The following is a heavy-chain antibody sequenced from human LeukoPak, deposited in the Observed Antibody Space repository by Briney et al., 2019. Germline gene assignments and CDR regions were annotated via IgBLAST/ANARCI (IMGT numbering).Heavy chain of an antibody. V-gene: IGHV4-4*02. D-gene: IGHD1-26*01. CDR3: ARVSGSYFDY. J-gene: IGHJ4*02. CDR1: GGSISSSDW. CDR2: IYYSGST. Sequence: SGTQSLTCAVSGGSISSSDWWSWVRQPPGKGLEWLGQIYYSGSTNYNPSLKSRVTISVDKSKNQFSLKLSSVTAADTAVYYCARVSGSYFDYWGQGTLVTVSS.